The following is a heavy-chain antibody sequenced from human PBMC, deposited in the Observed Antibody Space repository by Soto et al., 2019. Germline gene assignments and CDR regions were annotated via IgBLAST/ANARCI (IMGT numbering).Heavy chain of an antibody. CDR2: IWYDGSNK. CDR3: ARAPETTVVTPWFYFDY. D-gene: IGHD4-17*01. CDR1: GFTFSSYG. V-gene: IGHV3-33*01. J-gene: IGHJ4*02. Sequence: QVQLVESGGGVVQPGRSLRLSCAASGFTFSSYGMHWVRQAPGKGLEWVAVIWYDGSNKYYADSVKGGFTISRDNSKNTLYLQMNSLRAEDTAVYYCARAPETTVVTPWFYFDYWGQGTLVTVSS.